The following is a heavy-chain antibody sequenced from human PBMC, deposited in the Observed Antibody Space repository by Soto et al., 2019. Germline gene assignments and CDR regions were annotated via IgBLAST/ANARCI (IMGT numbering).Heavy chain of an antibody. Sequence: KASETLSLTCTVSGGSVSSGSYYWSWIRQPPGKGLEYIGYLYYTGSTNYNPSPKSRVTISVDTPKNQFSLKLTSVTAADTAIYYCARGQAFWTGYYRMPYYFDYWGQGTLVTVSS. CDR2: LYYTGST. V-gene: IGHV4-61*01. D-gene: IGHD3-3*01. J-gene: IGHJ4*02. CDR3: ARGQAFWTGYYRMPYYFDY. CDR1: GGSVSSGSYY.